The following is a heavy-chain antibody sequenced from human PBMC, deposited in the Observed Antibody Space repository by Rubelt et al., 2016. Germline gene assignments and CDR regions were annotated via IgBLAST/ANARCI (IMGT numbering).Heavy chain of an antibody. CDR3: ARDWYGAIDC. CDR2: TNSYGSST. Sequence: EVQLVESGGGLVQPGGSLRLSCAASGSIFSTSWMHWVRLVPGKGLVWVSRTNSYGSSTTYADSVKGRFAISRDNARDMVFLQMNSLRVEDTAVYYYARDWYGAIDCWGQGTLVTVSP. CDR1: GSIFSTSW. J-gene: IGHJ4*02. D-gene: IGHD4/OR15-4a*01. V-gene: IGHV3-74*01.